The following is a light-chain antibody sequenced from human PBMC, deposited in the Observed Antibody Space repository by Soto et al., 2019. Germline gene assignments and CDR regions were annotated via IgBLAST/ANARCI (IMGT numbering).Light chain of an antibody. J-gene: IGLJ2*01. CDR3: QTWDTGTVI. CDR1: SRHSNYA. Sequence: QLVLTQSPSASASLGASVKLICTLSSRHSNYAIAWHQQQPEKGPRYLMKLNSDGSHTKWDGIPDRFSGSSSGAERYLTISSLQSEDEADYYCQTWDTGTVIFGGGTKVTVL. CDR2: LNSDGSH. V-gene: IGLV4-69*01.